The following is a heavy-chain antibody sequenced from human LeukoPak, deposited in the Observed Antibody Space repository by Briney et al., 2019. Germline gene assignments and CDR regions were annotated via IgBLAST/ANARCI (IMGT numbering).Heavy chain of an antibody. CDR1: GFAFSFFA. CDR3: AKPISGGLAVTADWFDP. J-gene: IGHJ5*01. Sequence: GGSVRLSCTASGFAFSFFAMSWLRQPPGKGLEWVSTIKAISGATSYAASVRGRFTISRDNSKNKLYLQLNSLRAEDTAVYYCAKPISGGLAVTADWFDPWGQGTLVAVSS. V-gene: IGHV3-23*01. D-gene: IGHD6-19*01. CDR2: IKAISGAT.